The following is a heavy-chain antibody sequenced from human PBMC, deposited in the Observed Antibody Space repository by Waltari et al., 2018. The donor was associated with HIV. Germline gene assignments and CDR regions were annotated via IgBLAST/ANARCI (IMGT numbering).Heavy chain of an antibody. J-gene: IGHJ4*02. CDR1: GPDFGSDG. CDR3: ARDSSQVHWFGESLAL. V-gene: IGHV3-30*03. CDR2: ISDDGMKK. Sequence: QVQLVESGGGVVQPGDVLRLSCAASGPDFGSDGMHWVRQAPGKGVEWLEAISDDGMKKYYGDSLRGRLTISRDNSKKTLYLQMNTLRPEDTAIYFCARDSSQVHWFGESLALWGQGTLVIVSS. D-gene: IGHD3-10*01.